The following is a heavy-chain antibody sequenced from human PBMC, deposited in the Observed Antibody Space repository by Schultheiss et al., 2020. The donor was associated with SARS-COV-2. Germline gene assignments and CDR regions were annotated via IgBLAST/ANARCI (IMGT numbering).Heavy chain of an antibody. Sequence: GSLRLSCTVSGGSISSSSYYWGWIRQPPGKGLEWIGSIYYSGSTYYNPSLKSRVTISVDTSKNQFSLKLSSVTAADTAVYYCASAIEPMIVVVIPWDWGQGTLVTVSS. CDR2: IYYSGST. V-gene: IGHV4-39*01. CDR1: GGSISSSSYY. CDR3: ASAIEPMIVVVIPWD. D-gene: IGHD3-22*01. J-gene: IGHJ4*02.